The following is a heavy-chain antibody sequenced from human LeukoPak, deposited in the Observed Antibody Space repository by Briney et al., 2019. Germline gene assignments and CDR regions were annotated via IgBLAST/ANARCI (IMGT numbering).Heavy chain of an antibody. CDR3: AKDTSTVPWYFDL. CDR1: VFTFISYA. V-gene: IGHV3-23*01. CDR2: IRDRGGRT. J-gene: IGHJ2*01. D-gene: IGHD4-17*01. Sequence: GGSRRLSCAASVFTFISYAMSCVTEAPGKGLECVSAIRDRGGRTYYADSLKGRFTISRDNSKNTLYLQMNSLRVEDTAIYYCAKDTSTVPWYFDLWGRGTLVTVSS.